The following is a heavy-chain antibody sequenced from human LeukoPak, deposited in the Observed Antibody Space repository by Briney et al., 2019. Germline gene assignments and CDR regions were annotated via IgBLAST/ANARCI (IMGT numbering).Heavy chain of an antibody. CDR1: GLIFSSYE. D-gene: IGHD2-21*02. CDR2: INSSGSTI. V-gene: IGHV3-48*03. J-gene: IGHJ4*02. CDR3: ASGLLFRSY. Sequence: GGSLTLSCAASGLIFSSYEMNWVRQAPGKGLEGVSYINSSGSTIYYADSVKGRFTISRDNAKNSLYLQMNSLRAEGPAVYYCASGLLFRSYWGQGGLVTVSS.